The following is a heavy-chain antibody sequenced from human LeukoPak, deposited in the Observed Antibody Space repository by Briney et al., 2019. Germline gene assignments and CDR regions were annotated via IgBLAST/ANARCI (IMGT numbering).Heavy chain of an antibody. CDR2: ISYDGSNT. J-gene: IGHJ3*02. D-gene: IGHD6-19*01. Sequence: PGGSLRLSCAASGFTFSSYAMHWVRQAPGKGLEWVTVISYDGSNTYYTDSVKGRFTISRDNSKNTLYLQMNSLRAEDTAVYYCARGRSGWYDAFDIWGQGTRVTVSS. CDR3: ARGRSGWYDAFDI. V-gene: IGHV3-30*04. CDR1: GFTFSSYA.